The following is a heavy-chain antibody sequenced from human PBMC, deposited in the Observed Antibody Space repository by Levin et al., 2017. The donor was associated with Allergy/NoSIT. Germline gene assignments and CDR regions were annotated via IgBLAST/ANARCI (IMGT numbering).Heavy chain of an antibody. J-gene: IGHJ4*01. CDR3: AKEDHYFGDYDY. V-gene: IGHV3-23*01. D-gene: IGHD4-17*01. CDR1: GFTFSSHP. CDR2: IDGSGDGT. Sequence: GGSLRLSCAASGFTFSSHPMSWVRQAPGKGLEWVSLIDGSGDGTYYVDSVKGRFTISRDNSKNTFFLQMDSLRVEDTAVYYCAKEDHYFGDYDYWGLGTLVTVSS.